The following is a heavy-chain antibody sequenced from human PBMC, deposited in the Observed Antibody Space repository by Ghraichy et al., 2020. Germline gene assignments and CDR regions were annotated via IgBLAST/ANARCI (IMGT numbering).Heavy chain of an antibody. CDR3: AKFIKRGLITMVRGVQTAFDY. CDR2: ISGSGGST. J-gene: IGHJ4*02. CDR1: GFTFSSYA. V-gene: IGHV3-23*01. D-gene: IGHD3-10*01. Sequence: GGSLRLSCAASGFTFSSYAMSWVRQAPGKGLEWVSAISGSGGSTYYADSVKGRFTISRDNSKNTLYLQMNSLRAEDTAVYYCAKFIKRGLITMVRGVQTAFDYWGQGTLVTVSS.